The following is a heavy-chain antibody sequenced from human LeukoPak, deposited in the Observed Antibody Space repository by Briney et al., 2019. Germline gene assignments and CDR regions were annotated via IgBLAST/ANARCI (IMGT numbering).Heavy chain of an antibody. D-gene: IGHD3-10*01. Sequence: PGRSLRLSCAASGFSFSSYAMHWFRQAPGKGLEWMALISYDASIIYYADSVKGRFTISRDNAKNSLYLQMNSLRAEDTAIYYCARDRWFGESLPAHFEYWGQGTLVTVSS. J-gene: IGHJ4*02. V-gene: IGHV3-30*04. CDR3: ARDRWFGESLPAHFEY. CDR2: ISYDASII. CDR1: GFSFSSYA.